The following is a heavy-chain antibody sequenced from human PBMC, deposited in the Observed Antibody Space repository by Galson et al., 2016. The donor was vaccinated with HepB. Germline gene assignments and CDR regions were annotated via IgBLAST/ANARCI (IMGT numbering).Heavy chain of an antibody. Sequence: SLRLSCAASGFTFRSYAMHWVRQAPGKGLEYVSGISSNGGSTYSADSVKGRFTISRDNSKNTLYLQMSSLRPEDTAVYYCVKDQFLIFGVGINWFDPWGQGTLVTVSS. CDR2: ISSNGGST. CDR1: GFTFRSYA. V-gene: IGHV3-64D*08. CDR3: VKDQFLIFGVGINWFDP. D-gene: IGHD3-3*01. J-gene: IGHJ5*02.